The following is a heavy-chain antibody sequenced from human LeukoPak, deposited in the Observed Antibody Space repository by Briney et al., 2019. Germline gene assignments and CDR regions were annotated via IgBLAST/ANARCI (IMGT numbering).Heavy chain of an antibody. CDR3: ARQIASAGTAGFDF. V-gene: IGHV4-4*07. D-gene: IGHD6-13*01. J-gene: IGHJ4*02. CDR1: GGSISSYY. CDR2: IYSTGST. Sequence: PSETLSLTCTVSGGSISSYYWSWIRRPAGKGLEWIGRIYSTGSTNYNPSLKSRFTTSVDTSKNQFSLRLRSVTAADTAVYYCARQIASAGTAGFDFWGQGALVTVSS.